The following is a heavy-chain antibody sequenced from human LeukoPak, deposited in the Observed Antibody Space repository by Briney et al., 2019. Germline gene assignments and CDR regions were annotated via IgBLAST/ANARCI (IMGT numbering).Heavy chain of an antibody. Sequence: TSETLSLTCSVSGVSIYSSTYYWAWIRQPPEKGLEFIGSIYYNEDTFHNPSLKSRLTISVDTSANLFSLRLTSVTAADTATYYCARQLAAGTDGFDVWGQGTVVTVSS. CDR1: GVSIYSSTYY. CDR3: ARQLAAGTDGFDV. D-gene: IGHD2-15*01. V-gene: IGHV4-39*01. J-gene: IGHJ3*01. CDR2: IYYNEDT.